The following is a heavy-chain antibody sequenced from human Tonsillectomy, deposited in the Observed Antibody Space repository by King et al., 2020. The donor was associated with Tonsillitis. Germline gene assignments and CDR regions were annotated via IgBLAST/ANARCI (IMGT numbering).Heavy chain of an antibody. CDR2: INPNSGGT. CDR1: GYTFTGYY. CDR3: ARLVATIEGYYFDY. V-gene: IGHV1-2*02. Sequence: VQLVESGAEVKKPGASVKVSCKASGYTFTGYYMHWVRQAPGQGLEWMGWINPNSGGTNYPQKFQGRVTMTRDTSISTAYMELSRLRSDDTAVYYCARLVATIEGYYFDYWGQGTLVTVSS. D-gene: IGHD5-12*01. J-gene: IGHJ4*02.